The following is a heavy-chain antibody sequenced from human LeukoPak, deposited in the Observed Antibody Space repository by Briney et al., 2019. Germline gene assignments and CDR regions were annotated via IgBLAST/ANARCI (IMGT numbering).Heavy chain of an antibody. D-gene: IGHD6-19*01. CDR2: MYYSGNT. J-gene: IGHJ4*02. V-gene: IGHV4-31*03. CDR3: ARGGQWLAPGPDF. Sequence: PSETLSLTCTVSGGSISSGGNYCSWIRQHPGKGLEWIGYMYYSGNTYYNPSLKSRVTISVDTSKNQFSLKLSSVTAADTAVYYCARGGQWLAPGPDFWGQGTLVTVSS. CDR1: GGSISSGGNY.